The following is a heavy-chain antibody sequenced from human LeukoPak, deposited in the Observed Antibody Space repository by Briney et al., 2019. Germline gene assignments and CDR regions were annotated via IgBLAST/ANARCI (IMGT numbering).Heavy chain of an antibody. Sequence: ASVKVSCKASGGTFSSYAISWVRQAPGQGLEWMGRIIPILGIANYAQKFQGRVTITADKSTSTAYMELSSLRSDDTAVYYCARDGRLLWFGELPTFDYWGQGTLVTVSS. D-gene: IGHD3-10*01. CDR2: IIPILGIA. J-gene: IGHJ4*02. V-gene: IGHV1-69*04. CDR1: GGTFSSYA. CDR3: ARDGRLLWFGELPTFDY.